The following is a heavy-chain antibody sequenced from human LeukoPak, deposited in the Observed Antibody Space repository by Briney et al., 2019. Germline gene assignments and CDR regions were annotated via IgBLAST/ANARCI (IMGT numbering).Heavy chain of an antibody. Sequence: PGGSLRLSCAASGFIFSSYAMSWVRQAPGKGLEWVSAISGSGGSTYYADSVKGRFTISRDNSKNTLYLQMSSLRAEDTAVYYCAKERYDSGTYSYFDYWGQGTLVTVSS. D-gene: IGHD3-10*01. CDR3: AKERYDSGTYSYFDY. V-gene: IGHV3-23*01. CDR1: GFIFSSYA. J-gene: IGHJ4*02. CDR2: ISGSGGST.